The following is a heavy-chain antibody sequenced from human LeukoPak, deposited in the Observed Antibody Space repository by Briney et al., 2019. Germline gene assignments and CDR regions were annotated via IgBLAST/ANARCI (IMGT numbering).Heavy chain of an antibody. Sequence: PGGSLRLSCAASGFTFNNYDMNWVRQAPGKGLEWVSGISGSGGSTNYADSVKGRFTISRDNSKNTLYLQMNSLRAEDTAVYYCAKALRADFWSGYYIELDAFDIWGQGTMVTVSS. CDR2: ISGSGGST. J-gene: IGHJ3*02. CDR1: GFTFNNYD. D-gene: IGHD3-3*01. CDR3: AKALRADFWSGYYIELDAFDI. V-gene: IGHV3-23*01.